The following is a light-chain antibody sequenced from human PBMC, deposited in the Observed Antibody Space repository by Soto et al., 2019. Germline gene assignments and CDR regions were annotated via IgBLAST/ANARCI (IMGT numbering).Light chain of an antibody. Sequence: EIVLTQSPGTLSLSPGERATLSCRASQSVSSSYLAWYQQKPGQAPRLLIYGASSRATGIPDRFSGSGSGTDFTLTMRRLEPEDFAVYYCQQYGSSPLTFGGGTKVEIK. CDR2: GAS. V-gene: IGKV3-20*01. CDR3: QQYGSSPLT. CDR1: QSVSSSY. J-gene: IGKJ4*01.